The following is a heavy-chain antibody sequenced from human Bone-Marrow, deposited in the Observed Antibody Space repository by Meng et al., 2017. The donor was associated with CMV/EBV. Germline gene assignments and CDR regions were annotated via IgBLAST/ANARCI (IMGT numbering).Heavy chain of an antibody. D-gene: IGHD4-17*01. V-gene: IGHV4-61*01. CDR1: GGSVSRGSYY. CDR3: ARTTVTTHSSDY. J-gene: IGHJ4*02. Sequence: CTVSGGSVSRGSYYWNWIRQPPGRGLEWIGYIYYSGSTNYNPSLKSRVTVSVNTSKNQFSLKLSSVTAADTAVYYCARTTVTTHSSDYWGQGTLVTVSS. CDR2: IYYSGST.